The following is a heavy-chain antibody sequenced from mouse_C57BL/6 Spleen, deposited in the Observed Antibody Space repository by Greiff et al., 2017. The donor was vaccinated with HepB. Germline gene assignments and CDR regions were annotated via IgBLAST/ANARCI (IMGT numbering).Heavy chain of an antibody. CDR1: GYTFTSYW. V-gene: IGHV1-53*01. CDR3: ARGLITTVVDAWFAY. CDR2: INPSNGGT. D-gene: IGHD1-1*01. J-gene: IGHJ3*01. Sequence: QVQLQQPGTELVKPGASVKLSCKASGYTFTSYWMHWVKQRPGQGLEWIGNINPSNGGTNYNEKFKSKATLTVDKSSSTAYMQLSSLTSEDSAVYYCARGLITTVVDAWFAYWGQGTLVTVSA.